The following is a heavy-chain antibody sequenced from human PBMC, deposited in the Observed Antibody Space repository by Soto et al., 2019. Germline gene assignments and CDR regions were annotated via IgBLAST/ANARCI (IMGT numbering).Heavy chain of an antibody. CDR3: ARGGEPLGYYGLDV. CDR1: GGSVRSGNHF. V-gene: IGHV4-61*01. J-gene: IGHJ6*02. CDR2: MYHTGVT. Sequence: PSETLSLTCSVSGGSVRSGNHFWNWIRQPPGRGLEWLGYMYHTGVTNYNPSLKSRVSMSVDTSKDQFSLNLTSLTAADTAVYYCARGGEPLGYYGLDVWGQGTTVTVS.